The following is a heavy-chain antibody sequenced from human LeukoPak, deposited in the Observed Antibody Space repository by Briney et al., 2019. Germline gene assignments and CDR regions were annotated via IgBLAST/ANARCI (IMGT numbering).Heavy chain of an antibody. CDR2: ISTSGTTI. J-gene: IGHJ3*02. CDR3: ARDSRGAFDI. D-gene: IGHD5-12*01. V-gene: IGHV3-11*01. Sequence: GGSLRLSCAASGFTFSDYYMSWIRQAPGKGLEWLSYISTSGTTIFYADSVKGRFTISRDNAKTSLYLQMNSLRAEDTALYYCARDSRGAFDIWGQGTMVTVSS. CDR1: GFTFSDYY.